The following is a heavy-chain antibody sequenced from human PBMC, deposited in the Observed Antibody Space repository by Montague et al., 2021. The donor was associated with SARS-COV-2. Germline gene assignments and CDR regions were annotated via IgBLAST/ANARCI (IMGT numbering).Heavy chain of an antibody. CDR2: LYTSGST. V-gene: IGHV4-4*07. J-gene: IGHJ6*02. CDR3: ARDGADYSFAYYHEMDV. D-gene: IGHD5-12*01. CDR1: GASVRTYY. Sequence: SETLSLTCTASGASVRTYYWSWIRQSAGKKLEWMGRLYTSGSTYXNPSFKSRVTMSLDTSKSLFSLNLSSMTAADTAVYYCARDGADYSFAYYHEMDVWGQGIAVTVSS.